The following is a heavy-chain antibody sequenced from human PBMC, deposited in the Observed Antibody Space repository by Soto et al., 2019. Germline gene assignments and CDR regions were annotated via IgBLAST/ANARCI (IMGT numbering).Heavy chain of an antibody. D-gene: IGHD3-22*01. J-gene: IGHJ4*02. CDR2: IYYSGST. CDR3: ASLDPYYQDRSGPWYFDF. V-gene: IGHV4-39*01. Sequence: SETLSLTCTVSDGSISSSSYYWGWIRQPPGKGLEWIGSIYYSGSTYYNPSLKSRVTMSVDTSKNQFSLKLSSVPAADTAVYYCASLDPYYQDRSGPWYFDFWGQGTLVTVSS. CDR1: DGSISSSSYY.